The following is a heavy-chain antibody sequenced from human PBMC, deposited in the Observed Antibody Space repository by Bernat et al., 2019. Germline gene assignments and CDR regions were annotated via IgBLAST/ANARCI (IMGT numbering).Heavy chain of an antibody. Sequence: VQLVESGGGVVQPGRSLRLSCAASGFTFSSYGMHWVRQAPGKGLEWVGRIKSKTDGGTTDYAAPVKGRFTISRDDSKNTLYLQMNSLKTEDTAVYYCTTDFRSSALPPWGQGTLVTVSS. V-gene: IGHV3-15*07. CDR1: GFTFSSYG. D-gene: IGHD6-19*01. CDR2: IKSKTDGGTT. J-gene: IGHJ4*02. CDR3: TTDFRSSALPP.